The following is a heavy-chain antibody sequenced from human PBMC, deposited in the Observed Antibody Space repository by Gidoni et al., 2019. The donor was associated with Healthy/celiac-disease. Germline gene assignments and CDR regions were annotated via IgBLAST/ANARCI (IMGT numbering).Heavy chain of an antibody. J-gene: IGHJ2*01. CDR1: GYTFTSYY. V-gene: IGHV1-46*03. Sequence: QVQLVQSGAEVKKPGASVKVSCKASGYTFTSYYMHWVRQAPGQGLEWMGIINPSGGSTSYAQKFQGRVTMTRDTSTSTVYMELSSLRSEDTAVYYCARGGGTAMVTNPIYWYFDLWGRGTLVTVSS. CDR3: ARGGGTAMVTNPIYWYFDL. D-gene: IGHD5-18*01. CDR2: INPSGGST.